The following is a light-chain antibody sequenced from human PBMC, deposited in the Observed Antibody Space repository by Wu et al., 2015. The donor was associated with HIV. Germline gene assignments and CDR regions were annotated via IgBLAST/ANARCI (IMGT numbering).Light chain of an antibody. CDR2: AAS. Sequence: DTQMTQSPSAMSASVGDRVTITCRASQGISTYLAWFQQKPGKVPKRLISAASTLQSGVPSRFSGSGSGTEFTLTISSLQPEDFATYYCLQYNSYPRTFGQGTQLEIK. J-gene: IGKJ5*01. V-gene: IGKV1-17*03. CDR3: LQYNSYPRT. CDR1: QGISTY.